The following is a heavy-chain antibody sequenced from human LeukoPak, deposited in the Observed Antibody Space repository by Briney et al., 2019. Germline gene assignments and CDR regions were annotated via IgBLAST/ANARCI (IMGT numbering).Heavy chain of an antibody. J-gene: IGHJ3*02. D-gene: IGHD3-22*01. CDR1: GFTFSSYS. CDR2: ISSSSSYI. Sequence: GGSLRLSCAASGFTFSSYSMNWVRQAPGKGLEWVSSISSSSSYIYYADSVEGRFTISRDNAKNSLYLQMNSLRAEDTAVYYCARGLGITMIVVVTDAFDIWGQGTMVTVSS. CDR3: ARGLGITMIVVVTDAFDI. V-gene: IGHV3-21*01.